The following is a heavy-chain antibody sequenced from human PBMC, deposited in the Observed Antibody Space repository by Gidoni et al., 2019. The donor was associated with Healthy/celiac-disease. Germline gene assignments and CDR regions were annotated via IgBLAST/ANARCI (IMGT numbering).Heavy chain of an antibody. CDR3: AAESEDYGDYGY. J-gene: IGHJ4*02. CDR2: IVVGSGNT. CDR1: GFTFTSSA. D-gene: IGHD4-17*01. Sequence: QMQLVQSGPEVKKPGTSVKVSCKASGFTFTSSAVQWVRQARGQRLEWLGWIVVGSGNTNYAQKFQERVPITRDMSTSTAYMELSSLRSEDTAVYYCAAESEDYGDYGYWGQGTLVTVSS. V-gene: IGHV1-58*01.